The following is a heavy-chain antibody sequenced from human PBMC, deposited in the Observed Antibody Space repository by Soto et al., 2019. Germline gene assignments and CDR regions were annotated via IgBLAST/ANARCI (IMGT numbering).Heavy chain of an antibody. D-gene: IGHD2-15*01. CDR1: GGSISSYY. V-gene: IGHV4-59*01. CDR2: IYYSGST. Sequence: QVQLQESGPGLVKPSETLSLTCTVSGGSISSYYWSWIRQPPGKGLEWIGYIYYSGSTNYNPSLKSRGTISVDTSKNQFSLKLSSVTAADTAVYYCARDLGYCSGGSCYSGAFDIWGQGTMVTVSS. J-gene: IGHJ3*02. CDR3: ARDLGYCSGGSCYSGAFDI.